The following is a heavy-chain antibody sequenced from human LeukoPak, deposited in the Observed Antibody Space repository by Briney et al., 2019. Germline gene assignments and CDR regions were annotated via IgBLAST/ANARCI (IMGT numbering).Heavy chain of an antibody. CDR2: INPNNGGT. J-gene: IGHJ4*02. CDR3: ARDTPGEWLVFDY. V-gene: IGHV1-2*02. CDR1: GYTFTGYD. D-gene: IGHD6-19*01. Sequence: ASVKVSCKASGYTFTGYDIHWVRQAPGQGLEWMGWINPNNGGTNYAQKFQGRVTMTRDTSISTAYMELSRLRSDDMAVYYCARDTPGEWLVFDYWGQGTLVTVSS.